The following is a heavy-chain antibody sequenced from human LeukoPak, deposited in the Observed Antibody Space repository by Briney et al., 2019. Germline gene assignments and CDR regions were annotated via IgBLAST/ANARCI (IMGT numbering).Heavy chain of an antibody. J-gene: IGHJ6*02. CDR1: GYTFTSYD. V-gene: IGHV1-8*01. CDR2: RNPNSGNT. CDR3: AREHIVTRPGGYYYYGMDV. Sequence: GASVKVSCRASGYTFTSYDINWVRQATRQGLEWMGWRNPNSGNTGYAQKFQGRLTMTRNTSISRAYMELSSLRSEDTAVYYCAREHIVTRPGGYYYYGMDVWGQGTTVTVSS. D-gene: IGHD2-21*01.